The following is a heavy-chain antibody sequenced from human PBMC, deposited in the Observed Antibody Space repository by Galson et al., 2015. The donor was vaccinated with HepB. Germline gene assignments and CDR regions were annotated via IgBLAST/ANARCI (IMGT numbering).Heavy chain of an antibody. V-gene: IGHV3-11*05. CDR3: ARDKAYYVWGNYREYYYDS. Sequence: SLRLSCAASGFTFSDYYLTWIRQAPGKGLEWVSYISSSSSYTNYADSVKGRFTISRDNAKNSLYLQMNSLRAEDTAVYYCARDKAYYVWGNYREYYYDSWGQGTLVTVSS. CDR2: ISSSSSYT. CDR1: GFTFSDYY. D-gene: IGHD3-16*02. J-gene: IGHJ4*02.